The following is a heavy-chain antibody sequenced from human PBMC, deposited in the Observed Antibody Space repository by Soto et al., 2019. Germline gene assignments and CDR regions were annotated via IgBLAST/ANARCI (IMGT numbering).Heavy chain of an antibody. CDR1: GYTFPSYY. Sequence: QVQLVQSGAEVKKPGASVKVSCKASGYTFPSYYMHWVRQGPGQGLEWMGIIHPSGGSPRYAPKCQGRVTMASDTRPSTVHMELSSLRSDDTAVYSFARPGAGDWNDVGWFDPWGKGTLVTVSS. CDR3: ARPGAGDWNDVGWFDP. J-gene: IGHJ5*02. V-gene: IGHV1-46*03. D-gene: IGHD1-1*01. CDR2: IHPSGGSP.